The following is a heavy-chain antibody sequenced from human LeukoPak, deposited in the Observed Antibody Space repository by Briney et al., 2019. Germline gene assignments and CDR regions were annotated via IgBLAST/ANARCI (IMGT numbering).Heavy chain of an antibody. CDR3: ARGRGLY. J-gene: IGHJ4*02. V-gene: IGHV1-2*02. D-gene: IGHD3/OR15-3a*01. Sequence: GASVKVSCKASGYTFTDYYMYWVRQAPGQGLEWMGWLDPDSGGTKYAQKFQGRVTMTRDTSISTAYMDLSRPSPDDTAVYYCARGRGLYWGEGTLVTVSS. CDR1: GYTFTDYY. CDR2: LDPDSGGT.